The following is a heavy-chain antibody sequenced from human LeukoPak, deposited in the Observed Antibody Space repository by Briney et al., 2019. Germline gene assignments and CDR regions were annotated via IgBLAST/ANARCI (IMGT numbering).Heavy chain of an antibody. V-gene: IGHV3-49*04. CDR2: IRSKAYGGTT. CDR1: GFTFGDYA. CDR3: TRVEHSGSYYYYYYYMDV. D-gene: IGHD1-26*01. Sequence: GGSLRLSCTASGFTFGDYAMSWVRQAPGKGLEWVGFIRSKAYGGTTEYAASVKGRFTISRDDSKSIAYLQMNSLKTEDTAVYYCTRVEHSGSYYYYYYYMDVWGKGTTVTVSS. J-gene: IGHJ6*03.